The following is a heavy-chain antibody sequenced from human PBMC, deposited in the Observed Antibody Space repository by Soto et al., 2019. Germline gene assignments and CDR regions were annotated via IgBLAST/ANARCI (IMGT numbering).Heavy chain of an antibody. CDR1: GFTFSSYS. D-gene: IGHD6-6*01. J-gene: IGHJ6*02. Sequence: EVQLLESGGGLVQPGGSLRLSCAASGFTFSSYSMSWVRQAPGKGPEWVSAIHGSGNTYYADSVKGHFTICRDNSKNTLYLQMNSLRAEDTAVYYCASGQLGYYYYYGMDVWGQGTTVTVSS. V-gene: IGHV3-23*01. CDR3: ASGQLGYYYYYGMDV. CDR2: IHGSGNT.